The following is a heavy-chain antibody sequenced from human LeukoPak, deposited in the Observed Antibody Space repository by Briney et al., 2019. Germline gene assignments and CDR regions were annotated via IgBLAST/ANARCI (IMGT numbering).Heavy chain of an antibody. D-gene: IGHD6-13*01. CDR1: GGSFSGYY. J-gene: IGHJ3*02. V-gene: IGHV4-34*01. CDR3: ARDIAAAGTGGGAFDI. CDR2: INHSGST. Sequence: SETLSLTCAVYGGSFSGYYCSWIRQPPGRGLEWIGEINHSGSTNNNPSLKSRVTISVDTSKNQYSLKLSSVTAADTAVYYCARDIAAAGTGGGAFDIWGQGTMVTVSS.